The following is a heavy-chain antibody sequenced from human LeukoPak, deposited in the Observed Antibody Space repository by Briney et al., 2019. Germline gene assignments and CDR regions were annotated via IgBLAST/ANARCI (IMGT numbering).Heavy chain of an antibody. J-gene: IGHJ4*02. CDR3: ARDYPYYYDGMWYCDY. V-gene: IGHV4-34*01. D-gene: IGHD3-22*01. Sequence: PSETLSLTCAVYGGSFSGYYWSWIRQPPGKGLEWIGEINHSGSANYNPSLKSRATISVDTSKNQFSLKLSSVTAADTAVYYCARDYPYYYDGMWYCDYWGQGTLVSVSS. CDR1: GGSFSGYY. CDR2: INHSGSA.